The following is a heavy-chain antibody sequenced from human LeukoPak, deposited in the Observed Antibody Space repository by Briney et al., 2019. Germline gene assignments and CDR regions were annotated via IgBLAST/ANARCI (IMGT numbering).Heavy chain of an antibody. CDR1: GGSISSSSYY. V-gene: IGHV4-39*01. Sequence: SETLSLTCTVSGGSISSSSYYWGWIRQPPGKGLEWIGSIYYSGSTYYNPSLKSLVTISVDTSKNQFSLKLSSVTAADTAVYYCARRAIFGVVIPDYWGEGTLVSVSS. J-gene: IGHJ4*02. D-gene: IGHD3-3*01. CDR2: IYYSGST. CDR3: ARRAIFGVVIPDY.